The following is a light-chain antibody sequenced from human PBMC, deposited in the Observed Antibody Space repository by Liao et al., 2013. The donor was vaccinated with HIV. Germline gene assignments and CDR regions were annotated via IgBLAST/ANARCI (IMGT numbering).Light chain of an antibody. CDR2: YDS. CDR1: NLGDKH. V-gene: IGLV3-21*01. J-gene: IGLJ3*02. Sequence: SYDLTQSSSVSVSPGQTATISCSGQNLGDKHASWYQQKPGQAPVLVIYYDSDRPSGTPERFSGSTSGNTATLTISRVEAGDEADYYCQVWDTGNDHPRVFGGGTKLSVL. CDR3: QVWDTGNDHPRV.